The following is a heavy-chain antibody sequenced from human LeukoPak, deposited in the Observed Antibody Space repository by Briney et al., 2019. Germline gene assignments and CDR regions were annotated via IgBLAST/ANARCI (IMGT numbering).Heavy chain of an antibody. Sequence: GGSLRLSCAASGFTFRSYWMHWVRQAPGKGLVWVSRILGDGSITNYADSVKGRFTISRDNAKNTLYLLMNNLRAEDTAVYYCARDRSSGWYPSGYWGQGTLVILSS. D-gene: IGHD6-19*01. CDR2: ILGDGSIT. J-gene: IGHJ4*02. CDR3: ARDRSSGWYPSGY. V-gene: IGHV3-74*01. CDR1: GFTFRSYW.